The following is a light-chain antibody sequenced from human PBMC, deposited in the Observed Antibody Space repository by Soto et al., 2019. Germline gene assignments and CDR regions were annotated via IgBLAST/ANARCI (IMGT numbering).Light chain of an antibody. CDR1: SSDVGYYNL. J-gene: IGLJ3*02. CDR3: SSYTTVNSLL. CDR2: DVS. Sequence: QSALTQPASVSGSPGQSITISCTGTSSDVGYYNLVSWYQQHPGKAPKLMIYDVSHRPSGVSNRFSGAKSGNTASLTISGLQTEDEADYFCSSYTTVNSLLFGGGTKVTVL. V-gene: IGLV2-14*02.